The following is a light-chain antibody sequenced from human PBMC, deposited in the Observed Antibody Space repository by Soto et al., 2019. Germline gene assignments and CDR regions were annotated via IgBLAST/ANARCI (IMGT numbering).Light chain of an antibody. Sequence: QSVLTQPASVSGSPGQSIAISCTGTTSDVGDYNLVSWYQQHPGKAPKLMIYDVSSRPSGISNRFSGSKSGNTASLTISGLQAEDDADYYCSSYTSSSTLYVFGTGTKLTVL. J-gene: IGLJ1*01. V-gene: IGLV2-14*01. CDR2: DVS. CDR3: SSYTSSSTLYV. CDR1: TSDVGDYNL.